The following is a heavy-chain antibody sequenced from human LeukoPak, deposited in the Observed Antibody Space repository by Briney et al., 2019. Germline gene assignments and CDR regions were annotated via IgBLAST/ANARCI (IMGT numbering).Heavy chain of an antibody. CDR2: IYYSGST. CDR1: GGSIRSSSYY. CDR3: ARQVVAVAGTGYFDY. D-gene: IGHD6-19*01. J-gene: IGHJ4*02. Sequence: TSETLSLTCTVSGGSIRSSSYYWGWIRQPPGKGLEWIGSIYYSGSTYYNASLKSRGTISVDTSKNQCSLKLNSVTAADTAVYFCARQVVAVAGTGYFDYWGQGTLVTVSS. V-gene: IGHV4-39*01.